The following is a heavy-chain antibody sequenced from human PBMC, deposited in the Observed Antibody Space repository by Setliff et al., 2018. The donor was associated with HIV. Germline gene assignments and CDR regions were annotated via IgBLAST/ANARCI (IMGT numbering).Heavy chain of an antibody. CDR1: GGSISSGYY. CDR3: ARAGYYGSTSYWEYFQH. J-gene: IGHJ1*01. CDR2: IYHSGNT. V-gene: IGHV4-38-2*02. Sequence: SETLSLTCTVSGGSISSGYYWGWIRQPPGKGLEWIASIYHSGNTYYNPSLKSRVTISVDTSKNQFSLKLSSVTAADTAVYYCARAGYYGSTSYWEYFQHWGQGTLVTVPQ. D-gene: IGHD3-22*01.